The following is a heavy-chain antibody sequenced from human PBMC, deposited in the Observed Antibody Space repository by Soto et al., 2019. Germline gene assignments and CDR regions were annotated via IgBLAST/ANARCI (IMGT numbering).Heavy chain of an antibody. CDR1: GGTFNSYD. CDR2: IIPIVETP. D-gene: IGHD3-22*01. V-gene: IGHV1-69*13. CDR3: ARLSRPNYYDTSGFFKDNWFDP. J-gene: IGHJ5*02. Sequence: GASVKVSSKASGGTFNSYDINWVRQAPGQGLEWMGGIIPIVETPKYAQKFQGRVTITADESTNTVYMELSSLRSEDTAMYYCARLSRPNYYDTSGFFKDNWFDPWGQGTLVTVSS.